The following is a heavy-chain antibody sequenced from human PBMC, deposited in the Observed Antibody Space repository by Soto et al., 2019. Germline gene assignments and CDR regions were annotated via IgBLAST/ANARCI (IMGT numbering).Heavy chain of an antibody. Sequence: ASVKVSCKASGYTFTSYAMHWVRQAPGQRLEWMGWINAGNGNTKYSQKFQGRVTITRDTSASTAYMELSSLRSEDTAVYYCARGEYSSGWSFFDYCGQGPLVTVSS. CDR3: ARGEYSSGWSFFDY. CDR1: GYTFTSYA. V-gene: IGHV1-3*01. D-gene: IGHD6-19*01. CDR2: INAGNGNT. J-gene: IGHJ4*02.